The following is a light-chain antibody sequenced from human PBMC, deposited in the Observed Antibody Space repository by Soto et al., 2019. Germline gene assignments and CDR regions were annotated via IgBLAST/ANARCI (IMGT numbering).Light chain of an antibody. V-gene: IGKV3-15*01. CDR2: GAS. CDR3: QQYNNGPT. CDR1: QSVSSN. J-gene: IGKJ5*01. Sequence: EIVMTQSPATLSVSPGERATLSCRASQSVSSNLAWYQQKPGKAPRLLIYGASTRATGIPARFSGSGSGTEFTLTISSLQSEDFAVYYCQQYNNGPTFGQGTRLEIK.